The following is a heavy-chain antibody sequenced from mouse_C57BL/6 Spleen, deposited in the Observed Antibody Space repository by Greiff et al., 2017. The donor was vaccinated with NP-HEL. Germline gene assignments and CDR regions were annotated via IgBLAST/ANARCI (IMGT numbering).Heavy chain of an antibody. Sequence: VQLQQSGPELVKPGASVKISCKASGYAFSSSWMNWVKQRPGKGLEWIGRIYPGDGDTNYNGKFKGKATLTAYRSSSTAYMQLSSLTSEDSAVYCCAFYGDDEYWGQGTTLTVSS. CDR2: IYPGDGDT. J-gene: IGHJ2*01. CDR3: AFYGDDEY. V-gene: IGHV1-82*01. D-gene: IGHD2-2*01. CDR1: GYAFSSSW.